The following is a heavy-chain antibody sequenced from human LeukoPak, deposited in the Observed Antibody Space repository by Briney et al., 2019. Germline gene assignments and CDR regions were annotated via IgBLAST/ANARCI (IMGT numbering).Heavy chain of an antibody. V-gene: IGHV4-34*01. J-gene: IGHJ6*03. CDR2: IYYSGTT. CDR1: GGSFSGYY. CDR3: ARRPYYYMGV. Sequence: SETLTLTCAVYGGSFSGYYWSWIRQPPGKGLEWIGTIYYSGTTYYNPSLKSRVTISVDTSKNQFSLKLSSVTAADTAVYYCARRPYYYMGVWGKGTTVTVSS.